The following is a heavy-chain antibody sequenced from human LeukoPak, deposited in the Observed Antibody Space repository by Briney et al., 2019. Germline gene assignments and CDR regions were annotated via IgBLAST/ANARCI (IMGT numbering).Heavy chain of an antibody. D-gene: IGHD2-8*01. CDR3: ARRRYCTNGVCYTDRYYFDY. CDR2: IIPIFGTA. V-gene: IGHV1-69*06. J-gene: IGHJ4*02. CDR1: GYTLTELS. Sequence: ASVKVSCKVSGYTLTELSMHWVRQAPGQGLEWMGGIIPIFGTANYAQKFQGRVTITADKSTSTAYMELSSLRSEDTAVYYCARRRYCTNGVCYTDRYYFDYWGQGTLVTVSS.